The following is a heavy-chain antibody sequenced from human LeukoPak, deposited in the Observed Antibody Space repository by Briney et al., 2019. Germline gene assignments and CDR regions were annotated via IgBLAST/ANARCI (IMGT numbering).Heavy chain of an antibody. J-gene: IGHJ6*02. D-gene: IGHD4-11*01. Sequence: GGSLRLSCAASGLTFSNYAMEWVRQAPGKGLEWVALISYDGKHKYYADSMKGRFTISRDNSKNTLYLQMNSLRAEDTAVYYCAREDDDSNGIDVWGHGTTVTVSS. V-gene: IGHV3-30*04. CDR2: ISYDGKHK. CDR3: AREDDDSNGIDV. CDR1: GLTFSNYA.